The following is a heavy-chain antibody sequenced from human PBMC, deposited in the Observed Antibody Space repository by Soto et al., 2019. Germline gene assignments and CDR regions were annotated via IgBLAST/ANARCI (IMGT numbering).Heavy chain of an antibody. V-gene: IGHV4-30-4*01. CDR2: IHHSGST. CDR3: ARDTGTYPYYFDY. J-gene: IGHJ4*02. D-gene: IGHD1-26*01. Sequence: PSETLSLTCTVSGGSIISGENFFNCIRQSPGKGLELIGYIHHSGSTYYNPSLKSRLTISVDTSKNQISLKLNSVTAADTAVYYCARDTGTYPYYFDYWGQGTLVTVSS. CDR1: GGSIISGENF.